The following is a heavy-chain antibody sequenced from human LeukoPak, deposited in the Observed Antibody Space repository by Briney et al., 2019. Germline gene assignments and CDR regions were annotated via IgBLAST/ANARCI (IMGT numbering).Heavy chain of an antibody. V-gene: IGHV4-4*07. CDR1: GISTSTYY. J-gene: IGHJ4*01. Sequence: SETLSLTCAVSGISTSTYYWRWIRQPAGKGLEWIGRIYTSGNTNYKPSLKSRLTISVDKSKNHLSLKLSSLTAADTAFYYCVGGPSGTAFDDWRHGTLVTVSS. CDR2: IYTSGNT. CDR3: VGGPSGTAFDD. D-gene: IGHD1-1*01.